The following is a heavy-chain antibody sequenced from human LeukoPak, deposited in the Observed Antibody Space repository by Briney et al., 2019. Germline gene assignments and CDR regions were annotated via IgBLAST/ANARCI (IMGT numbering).Heavy chain of an antibody. Sequence: PSETLSLTCTVSGGSISSYHWTWIRQPPGKGLEWIGYIYYSGSTNYNPSLKRRVTISVDTSKNQFSLKLSSVTAADTAVCYCAGKPYGSRSFDYWGQGTLVTVSS. CDR3: AGKPYGSRSFDY. J-gene: IGHJ4*02. CDR1: GGSISSYH. V-gene: IGHV4-59*01. D-gene: IGHD4-17*01. CDR2: IYYSGST.